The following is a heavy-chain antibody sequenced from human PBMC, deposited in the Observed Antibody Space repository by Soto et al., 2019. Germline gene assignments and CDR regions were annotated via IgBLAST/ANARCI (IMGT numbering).Heavy chain of an antibody. CDR1: GFTFGDYA. Sequence: GGSLRLSCTASGFTFGDYAMSWVRQAPGKGLEWVGFIRSKAYGGTTEYAASVKGRFTISRDDSKSIAYLQMNSLKTEDTAVYYCTRVRTYYYGSGSAYYFDYWGQGTLVTVSS. CDR3: TRVRTYYYGSGSAYYFDY. CDR2: IRSKAYGGTT. D-gene: IGHD3-10*01. J-gene: IGHJ4*02. V-gene: IGHV3-49*04.